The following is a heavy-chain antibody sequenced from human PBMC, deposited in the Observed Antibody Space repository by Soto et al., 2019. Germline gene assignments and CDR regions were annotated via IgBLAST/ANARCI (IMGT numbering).Heavy chain of an antibody. CDR2: ISSNGANT. V-gene: IGHV3-23*01. CDR1: GFTFDSPYSHG. CDR3: VSWVSAHFDY. J-gene: IGHJ4*01. Sequence: LRLSCAASGFTFDSPYSHGMSWVRQSPGKGPEWASTISSNGANTHYAGSVKGRFTISKDASRNTVHLHMNSLRAEDTATYFCVSWVSAHFDYWGHGTPVTVSS. D-gene: IGHD2-8*01.